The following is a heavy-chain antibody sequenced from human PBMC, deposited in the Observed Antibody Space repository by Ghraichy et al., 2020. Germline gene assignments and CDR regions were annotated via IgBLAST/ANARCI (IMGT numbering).Heavy chain of an antibody. Sequence: GGSLRLSCAASGFTFSSYWMTWARQTPGKGLEWVANMNQDGSETYYVDSVKGRFTISRDNAKNSLFLQMNSLRAEDTAVYYCARADWASVDRWGQGTLVTVSS. V-gene: IGHV3-7*01. CDR3: ARADWASVDR. D-gene: IGHD3/OR15-3a*01. CDR2: MNQDGSET. CDR1: GFTFSSYW. J-gene: IGHJ4*02.